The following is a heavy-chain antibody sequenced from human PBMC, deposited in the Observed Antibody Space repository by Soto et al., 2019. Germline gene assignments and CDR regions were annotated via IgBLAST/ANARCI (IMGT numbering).Heavy chain of an antibody. J-gene: IGHJ6*02. CDR1: GFTFTSSA. CDR3: ARQEQWLASYYYGMDV. Sequence: SVKVSCKASGFTFTSSAVQWVRQARGQRLEWIGWIVVGSGNTSYAQKFQGRVTMTRDTSTSTVYMELSSLRSEDTAVYYCARQEQWLASYYYGMDVWGQGTTVTVSS. D-gene: IGHD6-19*01. V-gene: IGHV1-58*01. CDR2: IVVGSGNT.